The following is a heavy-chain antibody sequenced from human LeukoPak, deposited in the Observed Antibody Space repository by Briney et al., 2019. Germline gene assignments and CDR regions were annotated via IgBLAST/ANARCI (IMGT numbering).Heavy chain of an antibody. J-gene: IGHJ5*02. D-gene: IGHD1-26*01. Sequence: SETLSLTCAVYGGSFSGYYWSWIRQPPGKGLEWIGEINHSGSTNYNPSLKSRVTISVDTSKNQFSLKLSSVTAADTAVYYCASLSGSYYSPTPSWGQGTLVTVSS. CDR2: INHSGST. V-gene: IGHV4-34*01. CDR3: ASLSGSYYSPTPS. CDR1: GGSFSGYY.